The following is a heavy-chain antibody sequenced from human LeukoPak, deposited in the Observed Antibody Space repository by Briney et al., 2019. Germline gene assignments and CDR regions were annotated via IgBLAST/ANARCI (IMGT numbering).Heavy chain of an antibody. CDR3: AKDVRYCSSTSCPSASYYYYGMDV. V-gene: IGHV3-30*04. J-gene: IGHJ6*02. D-gene: IGHD2-2*01. Sequence: GGSLRLSCAASGFTFSSYAMHWVRQAPGKGLEWVAVISYDGSNKYYADSVKGRFTISRDNSKNTLYLQMNSLRAEDTAVYYCAKDVRYCSSTSCPSASYYYYGMDVWGQGTTVTVSS. CDR1: GFTFSSYA. CDR2: ISYDGSNK.